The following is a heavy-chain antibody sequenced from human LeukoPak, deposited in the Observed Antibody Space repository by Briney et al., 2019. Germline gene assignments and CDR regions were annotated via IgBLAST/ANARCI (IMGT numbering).Heavy chain of an antibody. CDR3: ARTESNYDILTGYYNHKPSNWFDP. CDR2: INHSGST. CDR1: GGSFRGYY. V-gene: IGHV4-34*01. J-gene: IGHJ5*02. Sequence: KTSETLSLTCAVYGGSFRGYYWSWIRQTPGKGREWIGEINHSGSTNYNPSLKRRVTISVDTSKNQFSLKLSSVTAADTAVYYCARTESNYDILTGYYNHKPSNWFDPWGQGTLVTVSS. D-gene: IGHD3-9*01.